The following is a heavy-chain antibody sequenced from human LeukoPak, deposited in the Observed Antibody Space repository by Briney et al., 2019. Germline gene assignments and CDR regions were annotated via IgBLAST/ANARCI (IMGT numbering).Heavy chain of an antibody. J-gene: IGHJ4*02. D-gene: IGHD7-27*01. CDR2: IRPNTNTI. CDR3: AKDGDN. CDR1: GFTFSDYS. Sequence: GGSLRLSCAASGFTFSDYSMNWVRQAPGKGLEWISYIRPNTNTIYYADSVKGRFTISRDYGENSLYLQMNSLRAEDTAVYYCAKDGDNWGQGTLVTVSS. V-gene: IGHV3-48*01.